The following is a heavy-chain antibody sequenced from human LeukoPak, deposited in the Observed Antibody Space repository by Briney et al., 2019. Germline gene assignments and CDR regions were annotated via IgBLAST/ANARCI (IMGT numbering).Heavy chain of an antibody. CDR1: GYTFTSYA. D-gene: IGHD5-18*01. CDR3: AIPYSYGETTYFDY. V-gene: IGHV7-4-1*02. J-gene: IGHJ4*02. CDR2: INTNTGNP. Sequence: ASVKVSCKASGYTFTSYAMNWVRQAPGQGLEWMGWINTNTGNPTYAQGFTGRFVFSLDTSVSTAYLQISSLKAEDTAVYYCAIPYSYGETTYFDYWGQGTLVTVSS.